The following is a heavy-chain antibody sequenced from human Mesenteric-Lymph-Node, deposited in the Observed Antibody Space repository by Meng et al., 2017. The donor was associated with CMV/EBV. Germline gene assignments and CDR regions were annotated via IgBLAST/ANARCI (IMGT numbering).Heavy chain of an antibody. Sequence: ASVKVSCKASGYTFTSYDINWVRQATGQGLEWMGWMNPNSGKTGYAQKFQGRVTLTRNTSISTAYMEVSSLRSEDTAVYYCARGANWNDRDWFDPWGQGTLVTVSS. CDR2: MNPNSGKT. CDR3: ARGANWNDRDWFDP. J-gene: IGHJ5*02. V-gene: IGHV1-8*01. D-gene: IGHD1-1*01. CDR1: GYTFTSYD.